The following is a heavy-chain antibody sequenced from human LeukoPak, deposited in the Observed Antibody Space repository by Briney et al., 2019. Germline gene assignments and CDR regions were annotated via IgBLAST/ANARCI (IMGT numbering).Heavy chain of an antibody. D-gene: IGHD1-26*01. V-gene: IGHV6-1*01. CDR2: TYYRSKWYN. J-gene: IGHJ4*02. CDR1: GDSVSSNSAA. Sequence: SQTLSLTFAISGDSVSSNSAAWNWIRQSPSRGLEWLGRTYYRSKWYNNYAVSVKSRISINPDTSKNQFSLQLNSVTPEDTAVYYCARGGVSGTYYRHFDYWGQGTLVTVSS. CDR3: ARGGVSGTYYRHFDY.